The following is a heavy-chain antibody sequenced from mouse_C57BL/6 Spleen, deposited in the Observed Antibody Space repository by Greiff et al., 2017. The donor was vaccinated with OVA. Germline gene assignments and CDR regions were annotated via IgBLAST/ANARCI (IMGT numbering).Heavy chain of an antibody. CDR3: ARKDYGSSFDY. CDR2: INPSNGGT. D-gene: IGHD1-1*01. Sequence: QVQLQQPGTELVKPGASVKLSCKASGYTFTSYWMHWVKQRPGQGLEWIGNINPSNGGTNYNEKFKSKAPLPVDKSSSTAYMQLSSLTSEDSALYYCARKDYGSSFDYWGQGTTLTVSS. V-gene: IGHV1-53*01. CDR1: GYTFTSYW. J-gene: IGHJ2*01.